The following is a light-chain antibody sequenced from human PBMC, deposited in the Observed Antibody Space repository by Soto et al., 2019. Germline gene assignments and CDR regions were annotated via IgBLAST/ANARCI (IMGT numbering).Light chain of an antibody. CDR3: AAWDDSLNGVV. Sequence: QSVLTQPPSVSAAPRQRVTISCSGSNSNIGSNVVNWYQQLPGKAPKLLIYYDDLVPSGVSDRFSGSKSGTSASLAISGLQSEDEADYYCAAWDDSLNGVVFGGGTKLTVL. CDR1: NSNIGSNV. J-gene: IGLJ2*01. V-gene: IGLV1-36*01. CDR2: YDD.